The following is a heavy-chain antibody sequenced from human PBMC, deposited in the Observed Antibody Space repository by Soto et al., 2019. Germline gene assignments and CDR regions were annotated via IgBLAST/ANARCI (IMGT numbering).Heavy chain of an antibody. D-gene: IGHD1-26*01. CDR3: ARGADVGGSYSSVFDY. V-gene: IGHV1-2*04. CDR2: INPNSGGT. J-gene: IGHJ4*02. CDR1: GYTFTGYY. Sequence: ASVKVSCKASGYTFTGYYMHWVRQAPGQGLEWKGWINPNSGGTNYAQKFQGWVTMTRDTSISTAYMELSRLRSDDTAVYYCARGADVGGSYSSVFDYWGQGTLVTVSS.